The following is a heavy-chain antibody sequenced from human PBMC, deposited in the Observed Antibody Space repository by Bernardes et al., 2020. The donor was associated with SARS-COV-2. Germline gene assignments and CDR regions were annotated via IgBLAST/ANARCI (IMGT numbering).Heavy chain of an antibody. CDR1: GYTFTSYV. D-gene: IGHD3-10*01. J-gene: IGHJ4*02. Sequence: ASVKVSCKASGYTFTSYVINWVRQAPGQGLEWMGWISAYNGNTNYAQKLQGRVTMTTDTSTSTAYMELRSLRSDDTAVYYCCVWFGEHFDYWGQGTLATVSS. CDR3: CVWFGEHFDY. V-gene: IGHV1-18*01. CDR2: ISAYNGNT.